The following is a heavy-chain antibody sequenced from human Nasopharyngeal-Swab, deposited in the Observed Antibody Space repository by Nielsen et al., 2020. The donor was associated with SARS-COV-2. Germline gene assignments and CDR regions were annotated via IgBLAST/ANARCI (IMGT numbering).Heavy chain of an antibody. J-gene: IGHJ4*02. CDR2: IWYDGSNK. CDR1: GFTFSAYG. Sequence: GESLKISCAAFGFTFSAYGMHWVRQAPGKGLDWVAFIWYDGSNKYYADSVKGRFTISRDNSNNTLSLQMNGLRAEDTAVYYCATSRGGGAYNYVLDYWGQGTLVTVSS. CDR3: ATSRGGGAYNYVLDY. D-gene: IGHD3-16*01. V-gene: IGHV3-30*02.